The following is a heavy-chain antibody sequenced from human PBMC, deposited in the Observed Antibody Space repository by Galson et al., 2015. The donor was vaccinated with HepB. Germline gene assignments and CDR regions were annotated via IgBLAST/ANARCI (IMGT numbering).Heavy chain of an antibody. V-gene: IGHV3-21*01. CDR1: GFTVSTYI. Sequence: SLRLSCAASGFTVSTYIMNWVRQAPGKGLEWVSSISSSSTYIYYADSVKGRFTISRDNAKNSLYLQMNSLRAEDTAIYYCARDGRNGYDDYWGQGTLVAVSS. D-gene: IGHD5-12*01. CDR2: ISSSSTYI. CDR3: ARDGRNGYDDY. J-gene: IGHJ4*02.